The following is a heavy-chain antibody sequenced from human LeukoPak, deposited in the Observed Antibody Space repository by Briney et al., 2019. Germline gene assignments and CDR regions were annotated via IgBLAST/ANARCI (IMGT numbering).Heavy chain of an antibody. CDR1: GFTFSSYW. D-gene: IGHD1-7*01. J-gene: IGHJ6*02. V-gene: IGHV3-7*01. CDR2: IKQDGSEK. Sequence: GGSLRLSCAASGFTFSSYWMSWVRQAPGKGLEWVANIKQDGSEKYYVDSVKGRFTISRDNAKSSLYLQMNSLRAVDTAVYYCARDQDNWNYDQYYYYYYGMDVWGQGTTVTVSS. CDR3: ARDQDNWNYDQYYYYYYGMDV.